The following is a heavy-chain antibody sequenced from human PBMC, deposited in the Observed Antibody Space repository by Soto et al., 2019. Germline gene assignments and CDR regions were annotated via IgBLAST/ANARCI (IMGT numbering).Heavy chain of an antibody. J-gene: IGHJ4*02. CDR1: GFTFDDYA. V-gene: IGHV3-9*01. D-gene: IGHD1-26*01. CDR3: ARVREPVYFDY. Sequence: EVQLVESGGGLVQPGRSLRLSCAASGFTFDDYAMHWVRQAPGKGLEWVSGISWNSGSIGYADSVKGRFTISRDNAKNSLYLQMNSLRAEDTAVYYCARVREPVYFDYWGQGTLVTVSS. CDR2: ISWNSGSI.